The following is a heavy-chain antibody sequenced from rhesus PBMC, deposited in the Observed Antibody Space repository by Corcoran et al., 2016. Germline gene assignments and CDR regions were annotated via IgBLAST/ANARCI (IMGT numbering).Heavy chain of an antibody. CDR1: GGSISGYYL. Sequence: QVQLQESGPGLVKPSETLSLTCAVSGGSISGYYLWSWFRQPPGKGLEWIWYIYGASGSTRYSPPLKIRVTSAKDTSKNQFSLKLSFVTAADTAVYYCARVLQTEGGLDSWGQGVVVTVSS. CDR2: IYGASGST. CDR3: ARVLQTEGGLDS. D-gene: IGHD1-1*01. V-gene: IGHV4-143*01. J-gene: IGHJ6*01.